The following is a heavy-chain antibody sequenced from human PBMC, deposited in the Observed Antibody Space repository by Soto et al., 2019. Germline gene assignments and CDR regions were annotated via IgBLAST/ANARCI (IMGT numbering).Heavy chain of an antibody. V-gene: IGHV3-48*01. CDR3: ARDTGYTYGYRPGYYYYGMDV. CDR1: GFTFNNYS. J-gene: IGHJ6*02. CDR2: ISSSSSTI. Sequence: LRLSCAASGFTFNNYSMNWVRQAPGMGLEWVSYISSSSSTIYYADSVKGRFTISRDNAKNALYLQMNSLRAEDTAVYYCARDTGYTYGYRPGYYYYGMDVWGQGTTVTVSS. D-gene: IGHD5-18*01.